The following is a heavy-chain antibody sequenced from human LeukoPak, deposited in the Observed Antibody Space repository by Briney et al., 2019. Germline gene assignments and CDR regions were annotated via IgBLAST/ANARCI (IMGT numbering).Heavy chain of an antibody. Sequence: GGSLRLSCAASGFTFSSYSMNWVRQAPGKGLEWVAVISYDGSNKYYADSVKGRFTISRDNSKNTLYLQMNSLRAEDTAVYYCAKSDGGYYYWYFQHWGQGTLVTVSS. V-gene: IGHV3-30*18. D-gene: IGHD3-22*01. J-gene: IGHJ1*01. CDR3: AKSDGGYYYWYFQH. CDR1: GFTFSSYS. CDR2: ISYDGSNK.